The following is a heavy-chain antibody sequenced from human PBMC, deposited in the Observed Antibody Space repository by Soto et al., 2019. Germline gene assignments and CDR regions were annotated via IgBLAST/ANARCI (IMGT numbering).Heavy chain of an antibody. CDR1: GSRFSNYV. J-gene: IGHJ4*02. CDR2: IIPIFNST. CDR3: AREGRGKKAGYNGLVSLGY. D-gene: IGHD2-2*02. Sequence: SVKVSCKVSGSRFSNYVISWVRQAPGRGLEWLGRIIPIFNSTKYAQSFQGRVTITADKSTSTASLELSSLRSDDTAVYYCAREGRGKKAGYNGLVSLGYWGQGTLVTVSS. V-gene: IGHV1-69*06.